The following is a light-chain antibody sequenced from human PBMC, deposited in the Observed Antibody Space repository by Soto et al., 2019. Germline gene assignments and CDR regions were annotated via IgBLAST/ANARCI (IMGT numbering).Light chain of an antibody. Sequence: EIVLTQSPATLSLSPGERATLSCRASQSVSSYLAWYQQKPGQAPRRLIYDASNRATGIPPRFSGSGSATDFTLTLSSLQPEDFAAYYCQHRSNCPPLTFGEGTKVEIK. V-gene: IGKV3-11*01. CDR2: DAS. CDR1: QSVSSY. J-gene: IGKJ4*01. CDR3: QHRSNCPPLT.